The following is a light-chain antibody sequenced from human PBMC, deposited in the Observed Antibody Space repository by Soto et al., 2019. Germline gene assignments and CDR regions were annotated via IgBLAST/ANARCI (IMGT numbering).Light chain of an antibody. CDR3: QQYKNWPPWT. J-gene: IGKJ1*01. CDR1: QSVRRY. Sequence: VMTQSPATLSLSSGERATLSCRASQSVRRYLAWYQQKPGQAPRLLIPGASTRAPGIPARFSGSGSGTEFTLTISIMQSEDFAVYYCQQYKNWPPWTFGQGTKVDIK. CDR2: GAS. V-gene: IGKV3-15*01.